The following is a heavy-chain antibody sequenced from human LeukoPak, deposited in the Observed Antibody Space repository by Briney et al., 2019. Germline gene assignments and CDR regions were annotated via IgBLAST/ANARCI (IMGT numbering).Heavy chain of an antibody. V-gene: IGHV1-2*06. D-gene: IGHD5-24*01. CDR2: INPNTGGT. CDR3: ARVGDGLNDGFDI. J-gene: IGHJ3*02. CDR1: GYTFTGYY. Sequence: GASVKVSCKASGYTFTGYYMNWVRQAPGQGLEWMGRINPNTGGTNYAQNFQGGVTMTRDTSITTVYMELSRLRSDDTAVYYCARVGDGLNDGFDIWGQGTMVTVSS.